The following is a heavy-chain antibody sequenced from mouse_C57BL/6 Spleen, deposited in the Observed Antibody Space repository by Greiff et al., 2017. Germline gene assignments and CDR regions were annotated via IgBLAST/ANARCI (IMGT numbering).Heavy chain of an antibody. J-gene: IGHJ4*01. V-gene: IGHV5-4*01. Sequence: EVQVVESGGGLVKPGGSLKLSCAASGFTFSSYAMSWVRQTPEKRLEWVATISDGGSYTYYPDNVKGRFTISRDNAKNNLYLQMSHLKSEDTAMYYCARGDYDEDYYAMDYWGQGTSVTVSS. CDR2: ISDGGSYT. CDR3: ARGDYDEDYYAMDY. CDR1: GFTFSSYA. D-gene: IGHD2-4*01.